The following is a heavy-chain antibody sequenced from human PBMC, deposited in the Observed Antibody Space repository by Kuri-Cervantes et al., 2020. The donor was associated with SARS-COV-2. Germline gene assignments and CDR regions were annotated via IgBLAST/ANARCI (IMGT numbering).Heavy chain of an antibody. Sequence: SVKVSCKASGGTFTGYYMHWVRQAPGQGLEWMGRIIPILGTANYAQKFQGRVTITADKSTSTAYMELSSLRSEDTAVYYCARDSSVAVWGRGTLVTVSS. D-gene: IGHD6-19*01. CDR2: IIPILGTA. V-gene: IGHV1-69*08. CDR3: ARDSSVAV. J-gene: IGHJ4*02. CDR1: GGTFTGYY.